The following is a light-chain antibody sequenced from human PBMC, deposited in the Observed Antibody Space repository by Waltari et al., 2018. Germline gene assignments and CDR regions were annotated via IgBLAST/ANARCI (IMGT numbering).Light chain of an antibody. CDR2: GAS. J-gene: IGKJ4*01. V-gene: IGKV3-15*01. CDR1: ESVSSN. CDR3: QQYYHWVA. Sequence: EIVMTQSPATLSVSPGERATLACRASESVSSNVAWYQQKPGQAPSVLIYGASTRATGVPAKFRGSGSGTDFTLTISSLQSEDFAVYYCQQYYHWVAFGGGTWVQIK.